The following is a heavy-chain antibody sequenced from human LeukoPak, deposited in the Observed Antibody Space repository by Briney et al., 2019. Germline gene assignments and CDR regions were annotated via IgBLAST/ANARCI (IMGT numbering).Heavy chain of an antibody. Sequence: GGSLRLSCAASGFTFSSYGIHWVRQAPGKGLEWVGVISYDGANKYYADSVKGRFTTSRDNSKNTLYLQMNGLRAEDTAVYYCAKEHVLKGTADYWGQGTLVTVSS. J-gene: IGHJ4*02. D-gene: IGHD1-7*01. CDR2: ISYDGANK. V-gene: IGHV3-30*18. CDR3: AKEHVLKGTADY. CDR1: GFTFSSYG.